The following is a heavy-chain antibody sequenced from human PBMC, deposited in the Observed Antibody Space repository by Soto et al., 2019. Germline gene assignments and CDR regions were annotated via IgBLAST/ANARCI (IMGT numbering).Heavy chain of an antibody. CDR3: ARGYCGSSSSCYVAWLDP. CDR2: IYTGGTT. J-gene: IGHJ5*02. V-gene: IGHV3-66*01. CDR1: GFSVSSNY. D-gene: IGHD2-2*01. Sequence: PGGSLRLSCAASGFSVSSNYMNWARQAPGKGLEWVSLIYTGGTTYYADSVKGRFIISRDNSKNTVYLQMNSLRVEDTAVYYCARGYCGSSSSCYVAWLDPWGQGTLVTV.